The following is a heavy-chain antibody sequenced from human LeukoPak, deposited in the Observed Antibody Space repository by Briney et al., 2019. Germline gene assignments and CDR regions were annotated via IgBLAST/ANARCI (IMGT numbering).Heavy chain of an antibody. CDR1: GFTFSSYA. J-gene: IGHJ4*02. CDR2: ISGSGGST. CDR3: ARLPYSSSWYSGY. V-gene: IGHV3-23*01. D-gene: IGHD6-13*01. Sequence: PGGALRLSCAASGFTFSSYAMSWVRQAPGKGLEWVSAISGSGGSTYYADSVKGRFTISRDNYKNTLYLQMNSLRAEDRAVYYCARLPYSSSWYSGYWGQGTLVTVSS.